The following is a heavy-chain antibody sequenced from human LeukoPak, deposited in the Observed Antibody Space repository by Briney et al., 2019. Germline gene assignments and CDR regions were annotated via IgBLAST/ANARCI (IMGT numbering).Heavy chain of an antibody. Sequence: SGTLSLTCAVSGGSITSNNWWSWVRQPPGKGLEWIGEIFHSGTTNYNASLRNRVTISVDKFKNQFSLKLSSVTAADTAVYYCARDHDILTGYSPRHFDFWGQGTLVTVSS. CDR2: IFHSGTT. CDR3: ARDHDILTGYSPRHFDF. V-gene: IGHV4-4*02. D-gene: IGHD3-9*01. J-gene: IGHJ4*02. CDR1: GGSITSNNW.